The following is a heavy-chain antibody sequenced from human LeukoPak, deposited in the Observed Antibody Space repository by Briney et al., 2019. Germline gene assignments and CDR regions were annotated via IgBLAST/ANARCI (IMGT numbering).Heavy chain of an antibody. CDR3: ARQGGQRSSGWHPSYYYGMDV. D-gene: IGHD6-19*01. Sequence: PGGSLRLSCAASEFPFSSYAMSWVRQAPGKGLEWVSVVSSGASSTYYADSVKGRFTISRDNSKNTLYLQMNSLRAEDTAVYYCARQGGQRSSGWHPSYYYGMDVWGQGTTVTVSS. CDR1: EFPFSSYA. J-gene: IGHJ6*02. CDR2: VSSGASST. V-gene: IGHV3-23*01.